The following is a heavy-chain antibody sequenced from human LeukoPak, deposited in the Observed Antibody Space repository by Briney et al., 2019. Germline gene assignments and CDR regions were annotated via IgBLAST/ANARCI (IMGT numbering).Heavy chain of an antibody. CDR1: GGSISSYF. J-gene: IGHJ4*02. Sequence: SETLSLTCSVSGGSISSYFWSWIRRPPGKGLEWIGYISYSGSTSYNPSLKSRVTISVDTSKNQFSLKLTSITAADTAVYYCARDFGSSGWYGAFDYWGQGTLVTVSS. CDR3: ARDFGSSGWYGAFDY. CDR2: ISYSGST. V-gene: IGHV4-59*01. D-gene: IGHD6-19*01.